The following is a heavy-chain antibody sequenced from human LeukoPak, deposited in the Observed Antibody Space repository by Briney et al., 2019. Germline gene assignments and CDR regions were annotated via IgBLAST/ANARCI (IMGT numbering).Heavy chain of an antibody. Sequence: SVKVSCKASGGTFSGYAISWVRQAPGQGLEWMGGIIPIFGTANYAQKFQGRVTITTDESTSTAYMELSSLRSEDTAVYYCAREVGDSSGYYYHHFDYWGQGTLVTVSS. CDR1: GGTFSGYA. CDR3: AREVGDSSGYYYHHFDY. CDR2: IIPIFGTA. V-gene: IGHV1-69*05. D-gene: IGHD3-22*01. J-gene: IGHJ4*02.